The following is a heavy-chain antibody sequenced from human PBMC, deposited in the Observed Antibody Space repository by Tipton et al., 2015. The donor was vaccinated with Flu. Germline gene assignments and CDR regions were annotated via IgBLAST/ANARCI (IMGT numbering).Heavy chain of an antibody. J-gene: IGHJ6*02. CDR3: ARGPQVPVWPYYYGMDV. CDR1: GFTVTSSY. V-gene: IGHV3-53*01. CDR2: IYGGGTT. Sequence: SLRLSCAASGFTVTSSYMSWVRQAPGKGLEWVSVIYGGGTTDYADSMKGRFTISRDKSKNALYLQMSSLRAEDTAVYYCARGPQVPVWPYYYGMDVWGQGTTVTVSS. D-gene: IGHD2-2*01.